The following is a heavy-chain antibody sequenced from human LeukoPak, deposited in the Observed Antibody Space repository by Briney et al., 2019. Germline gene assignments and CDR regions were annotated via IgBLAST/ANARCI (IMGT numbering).Heavy chain of an antibody. J-gene: IGHJ4*02. Sequence: SETLSLTCTVSDGSISSGSYYWSWIRQPAGKGLEWIGRIYSSGSTNYNPSLKSRLPISVDTSKYQFSLKQCSVTAPDTAVYYCARDLELRGEWGQGTLDTVSS. CDR1: DGSISSGSYY. CDR2: IYSSGST. V-gene: IGHV4-61*02. D-gene: IGHD1-7*01. CDR3: ARDLELRGE.